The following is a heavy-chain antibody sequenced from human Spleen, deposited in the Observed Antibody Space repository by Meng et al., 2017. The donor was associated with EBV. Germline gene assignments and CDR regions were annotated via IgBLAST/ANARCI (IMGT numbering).Heavy chain of an antibody. CDR2: IGSAGYT. V-gene: IGHV3-13*01. Sequence: LVQPGGSLRSFCAASGFTFSDYDMPWVRQATGKGLEWVSAIGSAGYTYYAGSVKGRFTISRENAKNSLYLQMNSLRAGDTAVYFCARGAPPDYWGQGVLVTVSS. CDR1: GFTFSDYD. CDR3: ARGAPPDY. J-gene: IGHJ4*02.